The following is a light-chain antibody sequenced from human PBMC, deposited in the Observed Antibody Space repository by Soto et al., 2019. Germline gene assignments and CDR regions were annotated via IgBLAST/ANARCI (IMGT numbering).Light chain of an antibody. J-gene: IGKJ4*01. CDR3: RQSNSFPLT. CDR1: QGISSR. Sequence: DIPMTQSPSSVSASVGDRVTITCRASQGISSRLAWYQRKPGKAPNLLMYAPSSLQSGVPSRFSGRGSETDCTLTIGSLQPEDFATYYCRQSNSFPLTFGGGTKVEIK. V-gene: IGKV1-12*01. CDR2: APS.